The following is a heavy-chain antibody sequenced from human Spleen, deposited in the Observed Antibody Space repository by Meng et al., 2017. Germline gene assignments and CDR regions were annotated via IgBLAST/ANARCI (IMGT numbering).Heavy chain of an antibody. D-gene: IGHD4-11*01. V-gene: IGHV3-23*01. J-gene: IGHJ4*02. CDR3: VPRTTYFDS. CDR1: GFTFSTVG. Sequence: EVRLLESGGGLVQPGGSLRLSCAASGFTFSTVGMNWVRQAPGKGLEWVSTISSTGGATYYADSVQGRLTIPRDNSNNTLYLQMNSLRAEDTAVYYCVPRTTYFDSWGLGTLVTVSS. CDR2: ISSTGGAT.